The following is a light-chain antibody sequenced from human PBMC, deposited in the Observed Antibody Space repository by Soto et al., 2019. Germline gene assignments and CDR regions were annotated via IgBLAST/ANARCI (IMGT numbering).Light chain of an antibody. CDR2: AAS. J-gene: IGKJ4*01. CDR3: QQSYSTPLT. CDR1: QSISSY. Sequence: DIQMTQSPGSLSASVGDRVAITCRASQSISSYLNGYQQKPGKAPKLLIYAASSLQSGVPSRFSGSGSGTDFTLTISSLQPEDFATYYCQQSYSTPLTFGGGTKVDIK. V-gene: IGKV1-39*01.